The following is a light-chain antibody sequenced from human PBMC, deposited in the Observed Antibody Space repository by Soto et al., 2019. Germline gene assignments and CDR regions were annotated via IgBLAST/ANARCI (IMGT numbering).Light chain of an antibody. CDR2: EVS. J-gene: IGLJ1*01. CDR1: SSDVGNYNY. V-gene: IGLV2-14*01. CDR3: SSYTSSSTRV. Sequence: QSALTQPAAVSGSRGQSITISCTGTSSDVGNYNYVSWNQHHPGKAPKLMIYEVSNRPSGVSNRFSGSKSGNTASLTISGLQAEDEADYYCSSYTSSSTRVFGTGTKLTVL.